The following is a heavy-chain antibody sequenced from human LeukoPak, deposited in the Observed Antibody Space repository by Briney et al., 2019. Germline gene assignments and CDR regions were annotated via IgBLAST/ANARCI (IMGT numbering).Heavy chain of an antibody. CDR1: GYTFTXYG. Sequence: VXXSCKXXGYTFTXYGISWVRQAPGQGLEWMGWISAYNGNTNYAQKLQGRVTMTTDTSTSTAYMELRSLRSDDTAVYYCATVRYSSGWHPFDYWGQGTLVTVSS. J-gene: IGHJ4*02. CDR3: ATVRYSSGWHPFDY. V-gene: IGHV1-18*01. CDR2: ISAYNGNT. D-gene: IGHD6-19*01.